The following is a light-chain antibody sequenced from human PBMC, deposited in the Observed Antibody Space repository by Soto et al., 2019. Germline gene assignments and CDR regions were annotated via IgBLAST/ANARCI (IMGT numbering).Light chain of an antibody. CDR2: DAS. CDR3: QQYETFSGT. CDR1: QTISNY. J-gene: IGKJ1*01. Sequence: DIQLTQSPSSLSASVGDRVTITCRASQTISNYLDWYQQKPGKAPKLLIYDASALPRGVPSRFSGSGSGTKFTLTIASLQSDGFATYYCQQYETFSGTFGPGTKVDIK. V-gene: IGKV1-5*01.